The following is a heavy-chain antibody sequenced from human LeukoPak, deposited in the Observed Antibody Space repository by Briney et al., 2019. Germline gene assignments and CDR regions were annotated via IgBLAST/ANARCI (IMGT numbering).Heavy chain of an antibody. CDR3: ARGPHITMIGAGDCAFDI. V-gene: IGHV1-69*05. D-gene: IGHD3-22*01. CDR2: IIPIFGTA. Sequence: SVKVSCKASGGTFSSYAISWVRQAPGQGLEWMGGIIPIFGTANYAQKFQGRVTITTDESTSTAYMELSSLRSEDTAVYYCARGPHITMIGAGDCAFDIWGQGTMVTVSS. J-gene: IGHJ3*02. CDR1: GGTFSSYA.